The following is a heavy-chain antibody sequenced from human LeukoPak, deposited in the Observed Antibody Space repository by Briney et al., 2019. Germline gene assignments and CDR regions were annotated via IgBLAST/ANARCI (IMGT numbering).Heavy chain of an antibody. CDR3: ARESWPSSTWTYFDY. CDR2: IKKDGSEK. V-gene: IGHV3-7*03. D-gene: IGHD6-13*01. J-gene: IGHJ4*02. CDR1: GFSFGSHW. Sequence: PGGSLRLSCIASGFSFGSHWMSWVRQPPGKGREWVANIKKDGSEKNYVDSVKGRFTISRDNADKSLYLEMDSLRAEDTAVYCCARESWPSSTWTYFDYWGQGTLVTVSS.